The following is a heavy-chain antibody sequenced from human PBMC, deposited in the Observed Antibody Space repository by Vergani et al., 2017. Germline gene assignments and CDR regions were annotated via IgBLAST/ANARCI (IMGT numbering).Heavy chain of an antibody. CDR3: ARDGYYYDSSGXYIEPPQGVDGMDV. J-gene: IGHJ6*02. CDR1: GYTFTGYY. D-gene: IGHD3-22*01. V-gene: IGHV1-2*02. Sequence: QVQLVQSGAEVKKPGASVEVSCKASGYTFTGYYMHWVRQAPGQGLEWMGWINPNSGGTNYAQKFQGRVTMTRDTSISTAYMELSRLRSDDTAVYYCARDGYYYDSSGXYIEPPQGVDGMDVWGQGTTVTVSS. CDR2: INPNSGGT.